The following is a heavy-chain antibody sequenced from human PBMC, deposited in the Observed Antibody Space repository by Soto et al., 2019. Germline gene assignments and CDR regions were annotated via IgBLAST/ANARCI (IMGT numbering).Heavy chain of an antibody. D-gene: IGHD2-15*01. CDR2: MNPNSGNT. J-gene: IGHJ5*02. Sequence: ASVKVSCKASGYTFTSYDINWVRQATGQGLEWMGWMNPNSGNTGYAQKFQGRVTMTRNTSISTAYMELSSLRSEDTAVYYCARGLEDIVVVVAANGWFDPWGQGTLVTVSS. CDR1: GYTFTSYD. V-gene: IGHV1-8*01. CDR3: ARGLEDIVVVVAANGWFDP.